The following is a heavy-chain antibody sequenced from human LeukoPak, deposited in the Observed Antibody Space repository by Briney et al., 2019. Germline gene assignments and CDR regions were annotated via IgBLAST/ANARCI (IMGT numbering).Heavy chain of an antibody. J-gene: IGHJ5*02. V-gene: IGHV4-34*01. CDR3: ARRGIIVVVPAANWFDP. Sequence: SETLSLTCAVYGGSFSGYYWSWIRQPPGKGLEWIGEINHSGSTNYNPSLKSRVTISVDTSKNQFSLKLSFVTAADTAVYYCARRGIIVVVPAANWFDPWGQGTLVTVSS. D-gene: IGHD2-2*01. CDR2: INHSGST. CDR1: GGSFSGYY.